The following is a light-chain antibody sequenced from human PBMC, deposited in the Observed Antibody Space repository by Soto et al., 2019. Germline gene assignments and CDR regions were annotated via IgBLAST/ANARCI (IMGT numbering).Light chain of an antibody. Sequence: VLTQSPGTLSLSPGEGATLSCRASQSVTSSNLAWYQQKPGQAPRLLIYDASIRASGIPDRFSGSGPGTDFILTISRLEPEDFAVYYCQQYGASPVTFGQGTKLEIK. CDR2: DAS. V-gene: IGKV3-20*01. J-gene: IGKJ2*01. CDR3: QQYGASPVT. CDR1: QSVTSSN.